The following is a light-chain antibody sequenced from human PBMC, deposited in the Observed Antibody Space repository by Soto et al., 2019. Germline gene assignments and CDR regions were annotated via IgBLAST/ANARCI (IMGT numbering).Light chain of an antibody. Sequence: EIGLTQSPGTLSLSPGERATLSCRASPSVSSSYLAWYQQKPGQAPRLLIYGASSRATGIPDRVSGSGSGTDFTLTISRLEPEDFAVYYCQQYGSSLWTFGQGTKVEIK. J-gene: IGKJ1*01. CDR1: PSVSSSY. V-gene: IGKV3-20*01. CDR3: QQYGSSLWT. CDR2: GAS.